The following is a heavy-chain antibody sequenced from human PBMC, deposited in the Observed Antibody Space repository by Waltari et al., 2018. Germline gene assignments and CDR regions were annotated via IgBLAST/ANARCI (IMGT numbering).Heavy chain of an antibody. CDR3: ARVKHAKVVYARGWFDP. CDR1: GGSISSSSYY. V-gene: IGHV4-39*07. CDR2: IYYIGRP. J-gene: IGHJ5*02. Sequence: QLQLQESGPGLVKPSETLSLTCPVSGGSISSSSYYWGWIRQPPGKGLEWIGSIYYIGRPDYNPALKSRVTISVDTSKNQFSLKRSSVTAADTAVYYCARVKHAKVVYARGWFDPWGQGTLVTVSS. D-gene: IGHD2-8*02.